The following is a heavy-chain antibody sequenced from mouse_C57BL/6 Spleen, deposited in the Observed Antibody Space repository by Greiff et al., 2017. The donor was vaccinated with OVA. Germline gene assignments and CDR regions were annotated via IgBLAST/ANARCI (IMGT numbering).Heavy chain of an antibody. CDR3: ARGGGSSSYYAMDY. D-gene: IGHD1-1*01. J-gene: IGHJ4*01. CDR1: GYTFTDYY. V-gene: IGHV1-26*01. Sequence: VQLKQSGPELVKPGASVKISCKASGYTFTDYYMNWVKQSHGKSLEWIGDINPNNGGTSYNQKFKGKATLTVDKSSSTAYMELRSLTSEDSAVYYCARGGGSSSYYAMDYWGQGTSVTVSS. CDR2: INPNNGGT.